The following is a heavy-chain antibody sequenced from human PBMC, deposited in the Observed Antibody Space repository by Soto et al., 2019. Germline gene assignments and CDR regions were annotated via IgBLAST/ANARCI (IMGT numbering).Heavy chain of an antibody. J-gene: IGHJ6*02. CDR1: GFTFSSYG. CDR3: ARDTPPWGSGSYYFMDV. CDR2: IWYDGSNK. D-gene: IGHD3-10*01. Sequence: QVQLVESGGGVVQPGRSLRLSCAASGFTFSSYGMHWVRQAPGKGLEWVAVIWYDGSNKYYADSVKGRFTISRDNSKNTLYLQMNSLRAEDTAVYYCARDTPPWGSGSYYFMDVWGQGTTVTVSS. V-gene: IGHV3-33*01.